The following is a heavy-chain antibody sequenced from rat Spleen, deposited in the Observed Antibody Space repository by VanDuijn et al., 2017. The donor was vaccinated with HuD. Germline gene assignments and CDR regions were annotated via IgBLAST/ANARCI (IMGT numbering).Heavy chain of an antibody. J-gene: IGHJ3*01. D-gene: IGHD4-6*01. Sequence: EVQLVESGGDLVQPGRSLKLSCAASGFTFSNYGLHWIRQAPTKGLEWVASISPSGGSTYYPDSVKGLFTLSRDNTKNTLYLQMNRLTSEDTATDYCTRASLGSGRLKWFVYWGKGTLVTASS. CDR3: TRASLGSGRLKWFVY. CDR1: GFTFSNYG. V-gene: IGHV5-19*01. CDR2: ISPSGGST.